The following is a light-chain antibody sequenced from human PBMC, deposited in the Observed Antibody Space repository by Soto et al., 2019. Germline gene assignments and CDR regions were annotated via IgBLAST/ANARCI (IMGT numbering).Light chain of an antibody. CDR3: QQDGT. J-gene: IGKJ1*01. CDR1: QSVSSSY. CDR2: GAS. Sequence: EIVLTQSPGTLSLSPGERATLSCRASQSVSSSYLAWYQQKPGQAPRLLIYGASSRATGIPDRFSGSGSGTDFTLTISRLEPEDFAVYYCQQDGTFGQGTKVDIK. V-gene: IGKV3-20*01.